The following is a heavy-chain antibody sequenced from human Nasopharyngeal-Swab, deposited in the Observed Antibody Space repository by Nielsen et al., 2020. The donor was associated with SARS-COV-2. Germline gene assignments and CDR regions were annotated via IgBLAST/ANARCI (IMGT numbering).Heavy chain of an antibody. V-gene: IGHV3-30-3*01. J-gene: IGHJ4*02. Sequence: GESLKISCAASGFTFSSYAMHWVRQAPGKGLEWVAVTSYDGSNKYYADSVKGRFTISRDNSKNTLYLQMDSLRAEDTAVYYCAREGGYSGYEGAGEFDYWGQGTLVTVSS. CDR3: AREGGYSGYEGAGEFDY. CDR1: GFTFSSYA. D-gene: IGHD5-12*01. CDR2: TSYDGSNK.